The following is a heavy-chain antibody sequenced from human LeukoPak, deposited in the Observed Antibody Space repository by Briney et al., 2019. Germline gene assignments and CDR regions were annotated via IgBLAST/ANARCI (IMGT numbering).Heavy chain of an antibody. CDR2: INPSGGST. CDR3: AIDALYYYHSSGCLDY. Sequence: ASVKVSCKASGYTFTSYYMHWVRQAPGQGLKWMGIINPSGGSTSYAQKFQGRVTMTRDTSTSTVYMELSSLRSEDTAVYYCAIDALYYYHSSGCLDYWGQGTLVTVSS. J-gene: IGHJ4*02. V-gene: IGHV1-46*01. D-gene: IGHD3-22*01. CDR1: GYTFTSYY.